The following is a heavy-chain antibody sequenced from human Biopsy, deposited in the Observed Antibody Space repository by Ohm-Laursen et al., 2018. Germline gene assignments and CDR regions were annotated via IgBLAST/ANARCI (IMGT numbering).Heavy chain of an antibody. J-gene: IGHJ3*01. V-gene: IGHV4-61*08. CDR1: GGSFDGSGDY. D-gene: IGHD3-3*01. CDR2: ISDKKTT. Sequence: SLTLSFTCTVSGGSFDGSGDYRRWPRQAPRKGVVWIGYISDKKTTNYIPSLWGRVAMSVDTSKNQFSLQLTSVTAADTAMLFWARLFRLDDYWNAGPPDGFDVWGQGTMVTVSS. CDR3: ARLFRLDDYWNAGPPDGFDV.